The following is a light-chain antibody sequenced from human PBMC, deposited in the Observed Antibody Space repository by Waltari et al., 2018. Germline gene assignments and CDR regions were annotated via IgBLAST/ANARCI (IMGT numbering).Light chain of an antibody. CDR3: QHYGRSPPNT. CDR1: QSVSSRS. CDR2: GGS. V-gene: IGKV3-20*01. Sequence: EVVLTQSPDTLSLSPGERATLSCRASQSVSSRSLAWYQQKPGQATRLLISGGSTRATGIPDRVSGAGSGTDFTLTISRLEPEDFAVYYCQHYGRSPPNTFGQGSKLEIK. J-gene: IGKJ2*01.